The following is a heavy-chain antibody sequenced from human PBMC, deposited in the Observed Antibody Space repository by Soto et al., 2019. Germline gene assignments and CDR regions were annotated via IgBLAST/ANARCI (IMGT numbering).Heavy chain of an antibody. CDR2: IYYTGAT. D-gene: IGHD6-19*01. CDR3: ARGGSGWPFDF. CDR1: SDSISGYY. J-gene: IGHJ4*02. V-gene: IGHV4-59*01. Sequence: PSETLSLTCTVSSDSISGYYWSWIRQPPTKGLEWIGYIYYTGATRYNPSLKSRVTISVDTSQNQFSLKLSSVTAADTAVYYCARGGSGWPFDFWGQGTLVTVS.